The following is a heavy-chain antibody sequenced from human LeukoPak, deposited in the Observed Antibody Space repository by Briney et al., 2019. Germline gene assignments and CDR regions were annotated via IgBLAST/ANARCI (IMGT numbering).Heavy chain of an antibody. CDR3: VRLREAAFDI. CDR1: GFTFSSYA. Sequence: PGGSLRLSCAASGFTFSSYAFHWVRQPTGKGLEWVSAIGTAGDTYYPASVKGRFTMSRENAKNSLYLQMNSLRAGDTAVYYCVRLREAAFDIWGQGTMVTVSS. CDR2: IGTAGDT. V-gene: IGHV3-13*04. J-gene: IGHJ3*02. D-gene: IGHD1-26*01.